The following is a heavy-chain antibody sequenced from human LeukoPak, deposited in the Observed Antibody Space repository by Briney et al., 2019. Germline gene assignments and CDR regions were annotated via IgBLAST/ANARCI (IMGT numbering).Heavy chain of an antibody. CDR1: GFTFSTYW. CDR3: ARSIVGATDY. Sequence: PGGSLRLSCAASGFTFSTYWMNWVRQAPGKGLEWVAIIKQDGSEKYYVDSVKGRFTLSRDNAYNSLYLQMNSLRADDTVVYYCARSIVGATDYWGQGTLVTVSS. CDR2: IKQDGSEK. D-gene: IGHD1-26*01. J-gene: IGHJ4*02. V-gene: IGHV3-7*01.